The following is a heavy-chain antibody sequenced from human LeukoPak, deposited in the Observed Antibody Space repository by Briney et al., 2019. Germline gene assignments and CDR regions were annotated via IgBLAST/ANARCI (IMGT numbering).Heavy chain of an antibody. V-gene: IGHV5-51*01. CDR2: IYPGDSDT. Sequence: GESLKISCKGSGYSFTTYWIGWVRQMPGKGLEWMGIIYPGDSDTRYSPSFPGQVTISADKSINTAYLQWSSLKASDTAIYYCARQVGVTIYFDYWGQGTLVTVSS. CDR3: ARQVGVTIYFDY. D-gene: IGHD1-26*01. CDR1: GYSFTTYW. J-gene: IGHJ4*02.